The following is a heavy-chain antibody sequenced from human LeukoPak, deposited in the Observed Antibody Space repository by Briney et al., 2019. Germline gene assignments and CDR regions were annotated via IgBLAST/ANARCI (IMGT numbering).Heavy chain of an antibody. Sequence: ASVKVSCKASGYTFTSYDINWVRQAPGQGLEWMGWINANNGDTNYAQNLQGRVAMTRDTSTSTAYMELRSLRSDDTAVYYCARCPIAAAGDYWGQGTLVTVSS. J-gene: IGHJ4*02. V-gene: IGHV1-18*01. CDR3: ARCPIAAAGDY. D-gene: IGHD6-13*01. CDR2: INANNGDT. CDR1: GYTFTSYD.